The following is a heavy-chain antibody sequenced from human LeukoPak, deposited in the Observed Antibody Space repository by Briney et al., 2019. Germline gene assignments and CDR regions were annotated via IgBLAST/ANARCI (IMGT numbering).Heavy chain of an antibody. CDR3: GRSMDV. V-gene: IGHV3-7*01. CDR1: GFIFNNYW. J-gene: IGHJ6*02. CDR2: IKQDESEK. Sequence: GGSLRLSCAASGFIFNNYWMHWVRQAPGKGLEWVANIKQDESEKYYVDPVKGRFTISRDNAKNSLYLQMNSLRAEDTAVYYCGRSMDVWGQGTTVTVSS.